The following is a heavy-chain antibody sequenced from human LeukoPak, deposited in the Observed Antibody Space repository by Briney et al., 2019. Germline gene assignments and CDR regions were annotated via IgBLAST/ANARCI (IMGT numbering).Heavy chain of an antibody. J-gene: IGHJ6*03. D-gene: IGHD6-6*01. CDR3: ARTSSSSPFYCYYYMDV. Sequence: SEALSLTCTVSGGSISSYYWSWIRQPPGKGLEWIGYIYTSGSTNYNPSLKSRVTISVDTSKNQFSLKLSSVTAADTAVYYCARTSSSSPFYCYYYMDVWGKGTTVTVSS. CDR2: IYTSGST. V-gene: IGHV4-4*09. CDR1: GGSISSYY.